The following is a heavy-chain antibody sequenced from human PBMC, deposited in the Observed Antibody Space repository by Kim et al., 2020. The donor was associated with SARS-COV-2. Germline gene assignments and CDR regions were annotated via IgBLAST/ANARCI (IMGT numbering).Heavy chain of an antibody. V-gene: IGHV1-3*01. J-gene: IGHJ5*02. CDR3: ARVLFGSGNSWFDP. Sequence: YSQAFQDRVTLTRDQSARTAYMELSRLRSEDTAIYYCARVLFGSGNSWFDPWGQGTLVTVSS. D-gene: IGHD5-12*01.